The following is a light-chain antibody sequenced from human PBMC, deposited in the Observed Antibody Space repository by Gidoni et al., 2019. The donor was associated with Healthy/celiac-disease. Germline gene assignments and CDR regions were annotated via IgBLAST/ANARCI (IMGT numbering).Light chain of an antibody. CDR3: QQSYSTPAI. Sequence: DIQMTQSPSSLSASVGDRVTITCRASQSISSYLNWYQQKPGKAPKLLIYAASSLQSGVPSRFSGSGSGTDFTLTISRLQPEDFATYYCQQSYSTPAIFXSXTKVDIK. V-gene: IGKV1-39*01. CDR2: AAS. J-gene: IGKJ3*01. CDR1: QSISSY.